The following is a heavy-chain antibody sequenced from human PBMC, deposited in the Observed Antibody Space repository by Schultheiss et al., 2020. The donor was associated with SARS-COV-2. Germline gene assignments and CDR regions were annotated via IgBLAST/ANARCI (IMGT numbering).Heavy chain of an antibody. CDR2: VHHSGRT. J-gene: IGHJ4*02. V-gene: IGHV4-39*02. CDR3: ARDSGWLSALF. Sequence: GSLRLSCAVYGGSISSSSYYWGWIRQPPGKGPEWIGSVHHSGRTYYKPSLKSRVTISADTSKNQFSLKLNSVTAADTAVYYCARDSGWLSALFWGQGTLVTVSS. D-gene: IGHD6-19*01. CDR1: GGSISSSSYY.